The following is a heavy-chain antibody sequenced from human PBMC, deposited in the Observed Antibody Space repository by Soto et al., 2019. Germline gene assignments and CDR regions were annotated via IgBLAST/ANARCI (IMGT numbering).Heavy chain of an antibody. CDR2: ISYDGSNK. V-gene: IGHV3-30*18. J-gene: IGHJ4*02. CDR3: AKDLYSSGWLVDY. CDR1: GFTFSSYG. D-gene: IGHD6-19*01. Sequence: GESLKISCAASGFTFSSYGMHWVRQAPGKGLEWVAVISYDGSNKYYADSVKGRFTISRDNSKNTLYLQMNSLRAEDTAVYYCAKDLYSSGWLVDYWGQGTLVTVSS.